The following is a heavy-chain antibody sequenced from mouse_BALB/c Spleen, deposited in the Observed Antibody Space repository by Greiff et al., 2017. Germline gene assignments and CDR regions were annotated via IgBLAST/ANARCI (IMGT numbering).Heavy chain of an antibody. D-gene: IGHD2-3*01. J-gene: IGHJ4*01. CDR2: ISYSGST. CDR3: ARDDGYYAMDY. V-gene: IGHV3-2*02. CDR1: GYSITSDYA. Sequence: EVQLQQSGPGLVKPSQSLSLTCTVTGYSITSDYAWNWIRQFPGNKLEWMGYISYSGSTSYNPSLKSRISITRDTSKNQFFLQLNSVTTEDTATYYCARDDGYYAMDYWGQGTSVTVSS.